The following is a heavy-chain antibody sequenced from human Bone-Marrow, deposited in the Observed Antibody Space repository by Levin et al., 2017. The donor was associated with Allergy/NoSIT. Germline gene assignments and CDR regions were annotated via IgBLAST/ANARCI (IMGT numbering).Heavy chain of an antibody. CDR2: VNSDGSST. J-gene: IGHJ3*02. V-gene: IGHV3-74*01. CDR1: GLTLSSYW. CDR3: AKGGFYSFDAFDI. D-gene: IGHD2-15*01. Sequence: ETLSLTCAASGLTLSSYWMHWVRQGPGKGLVWVSRVNSDGSSTSYADSVKGRFTISRDNAKNTVYLQMNSLRVEDTAVYFCAKGGFYSFDAFDIWGQGTMVTVFS.